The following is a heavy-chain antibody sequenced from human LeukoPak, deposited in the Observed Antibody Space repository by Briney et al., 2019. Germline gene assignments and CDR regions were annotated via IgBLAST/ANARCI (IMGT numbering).Heavy chain of an antibody. J-gene: IGHJ4*02. CDR3: ASRDGYNYIFDY. CDR1: GFTFSSYE. Sequence: GGSLSLSCAASGFTFSSYEMNWVRQAPGKGLEWVSYISSSGSTIYYTDSVKGRFTISRDNAKNSLYLQMNSLRAEDTAVYYCASRDGYNYIFDYWGQGTLVTVSS. V-gene: IGHV3-48*03. CDR2: ISSSGSTI. D-gene: IGHD5-24*01.